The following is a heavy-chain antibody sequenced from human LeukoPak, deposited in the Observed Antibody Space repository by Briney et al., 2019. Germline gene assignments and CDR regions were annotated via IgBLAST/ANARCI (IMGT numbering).Heavy chain of an antibody. V-gene: IGHV3-30*18. CDR2: ISYDGSNK. CDR1: GFTFSSYG. CDR3: AKVRYFDWLFNYFDY. D-gene: IGHD3-9*01. Sequence: PGGSLRLSCAASGFTFSSYGMHWVRLAPGKGLEWVAVISYDGSNKYYADSVKGRFTISRDNSKNTLYLQMNSLRAEDTAVYYCAKVRYFDWLFNYFDYWGQGTLVTVSS. J-gene: IGHJ4*02.